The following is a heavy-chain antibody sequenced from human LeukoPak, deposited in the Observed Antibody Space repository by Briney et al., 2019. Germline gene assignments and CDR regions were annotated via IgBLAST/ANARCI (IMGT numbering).Heavy chain of an antibody. CDR1: GFTFSSYG. Sequence: PGRSLRLSCAASGFTFSSYGMHWVRQAPGKGLEWVAVIWYDGSNKYYADSVKGRFTISRDNSKNTLYLQMNSLRAEDTAVYYCAKDVMNSGSWGDYWGQGTLVTVSS. V-gene: IGHV3-33*06. CDR3: AKDVMNSGSWGDY. CDR2: IWYDGSNK. J-gene: IGHJ4*02. D-gene: IGHD1-26*01.